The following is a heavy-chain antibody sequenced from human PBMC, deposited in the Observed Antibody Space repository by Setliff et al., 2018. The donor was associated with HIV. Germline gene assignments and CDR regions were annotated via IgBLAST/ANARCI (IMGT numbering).Heavy chain of an antibody. CDR2: IIPILGIE. V-gene: IGHV1-69*10. Sequence: SVKVSCKASGGTFSSYAISWVRQAPGQGLEWMGGIIPILGIENYAQKFQGRVTITADKSTSTAYMELSSLRSEDTAVYYCARANYYYDSSGLNYYYYYGMDVWGQGTTVTVSS. CDR3: ARANYYYDSSGLNYYYYYGMDV. J-gene: IGHJ6*02. D-gene: IGHD3-22*01. CDR1: GGTFSSYA.